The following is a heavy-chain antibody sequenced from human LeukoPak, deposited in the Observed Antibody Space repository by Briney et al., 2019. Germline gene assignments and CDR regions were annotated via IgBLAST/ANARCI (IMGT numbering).Heavy chain of an antibody. V-gene: IGHV4-39*01. J-gene: IGHJ5*02. CDR2: IYYSGST. CDR3: ARLVRRTYWFDP. D-gene: IGHD3-10*01. CDR1: AGSISSSSYY. Sequence: SETLSLTCTVSAGSISSSSYYWGWLRQPPGKGLEWIGSIYYSGSTYYNPSLKSRVTISVDTSKNQFSLKLSSVTAADTAVYYCARLVRRTYWFDPWGQGTLVTVSS.